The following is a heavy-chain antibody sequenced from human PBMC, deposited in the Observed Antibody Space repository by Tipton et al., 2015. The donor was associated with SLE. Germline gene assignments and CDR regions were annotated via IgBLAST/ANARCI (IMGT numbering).Heavy chain of an antibody. CDR1: GGSISSSTYY. J-gene: IGHJ4*02. V-gene: IGHV4-39*06. D-gene: IGHD2-21*01. CDR3: ARRRFQSASDY. Sequence: TLSLTCTVSGGSISSSTYYWGWIRQPPGKGLEWIGNINYSGTTYYNPSLRSRVTTSVDTSKNQFPLRLTSVTAADTAVYYCARRRFQSASDYWGQGTLVSVSS. CDR2: INYSGTT.